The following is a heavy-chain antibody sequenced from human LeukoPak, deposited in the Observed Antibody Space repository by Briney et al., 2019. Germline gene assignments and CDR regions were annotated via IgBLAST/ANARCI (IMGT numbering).Heavy chain of an antibody. CDR1: GFTFSSYN. Sequence: RSGGSLRLSCAASGFTFSSYNMNWVRQAPGKGLEWISYIRSSTGTMYYADSVEGRFTISRDNAKNSLYLQMNSLRAEDTAVYYCARAGSHRNSGYDYWGQGTLVTVSS. V-gene: IGHV3-48*04. J-gene: IGHJ4*02. CDR3: ARAGSHRNSGYDY. CDR2: IRSSTGTM. D-gene: IGHD5-12*01.